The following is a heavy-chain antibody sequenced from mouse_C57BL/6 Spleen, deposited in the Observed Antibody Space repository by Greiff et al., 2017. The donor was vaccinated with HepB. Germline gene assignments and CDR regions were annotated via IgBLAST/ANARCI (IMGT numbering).Heavy chain of an antibody. CDR2: IYPRSGNT. Sequence: QVQLKESGAELARPGASVKLSCKASGYTFTSYGISWVKQRTGQGLEWIGEIYPRSGNTYYNEKFKGKATLTADKSSSTAYMELRSLTSEDSAVYFCAPITTVVARDYWGQGTTLTVSS. D-gene: IGHD1-1*01. V-gene: IGHV1-81*01. CDR1: GYTFTSYG. J-gene: IGHJ2*01. CDR3: APITTVVARDY.